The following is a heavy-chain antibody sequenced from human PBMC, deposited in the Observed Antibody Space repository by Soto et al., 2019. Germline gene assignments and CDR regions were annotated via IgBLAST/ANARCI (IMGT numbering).Heavy chain of an antibody. V-gene: IGHV1-69*04. CDR1: GGTFSSST. J-gene: IGHJ5*02. D-gene: IGHD6-13*01. Sequence: SVKVSCKASGGTFSSSTISWVRQAPGQGLEWMGRIIPILGIANYAQKFQGRVTITADKSTSTAYMELSSLRSEDTAVYYCAREGEQQLVSGWFDPWGQGTQVTVSS. CDR2: IIPILGIA. CDR3: AREGEQQLVSGWFDP.